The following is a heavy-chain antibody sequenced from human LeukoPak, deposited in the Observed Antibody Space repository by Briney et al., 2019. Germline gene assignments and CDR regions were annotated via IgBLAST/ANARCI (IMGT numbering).Heavy chain of an antibody. V-gene: IGHV1-24*01. CDR2: FDPEDGET. CDR1: GYTLTELS. J-gene: IGHJ4*02. CDR3: ATAGDYYDSSGYHQYYFDY. Sequence: ASVKVSFKVSGYTLTELSMHWVRQAPGKGLEWMGGFDPEDGETIYAQKFQGRVTMTEDTSTDTAYMELSSLRSEDTAVYYCATAGDYYDSSGYHQYYFDYWGQGTLVTVSS. D-gene: IGHD3-22*01.